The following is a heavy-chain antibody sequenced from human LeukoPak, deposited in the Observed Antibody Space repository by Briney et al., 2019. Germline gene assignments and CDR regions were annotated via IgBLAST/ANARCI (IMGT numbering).Heavy chain of an antibody. J-gene: IGHJ6*03. Sequence: SETLSLTCTVSGGSISSTRYYWGWIRQPPGRGLEWIGSIYYSGSTNYNPSLKSRVTMSVDTSKNQFSLKLSSVTAADTAVYYCARGRSGRYCTNGVCYKSSGYYYYYMDVWGKGTTVTVSS. CDR2: IYYSGST. V-gene: IGHV4-39*01. CDR3: ARGRSGRYCTNGVCYKSSGYYYYYMDV. CDR1: GGSISSTRYY. D-gene: IGHD2-8*01.